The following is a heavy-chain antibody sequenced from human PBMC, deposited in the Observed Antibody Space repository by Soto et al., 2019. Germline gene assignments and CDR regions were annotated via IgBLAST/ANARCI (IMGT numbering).Heavy chain of an antibody. CDR3: AAGDSSDTGDH. V-gene: IGHV1-69*01. Sequence: QVQLVQSGAEVKKPGSSVKVSCKASGDTLSHYGVSWVRQVPGKGLEWMGGTTAILGPRDYAQKFQGRMTLPSDESTTTTYMELTSLTSDGTAVYCCAAGDSSDTGDHWGQGTLVTVS. CDR2: TTAILGPR. D-gene: IGHD5-18*01. J-gene: IGHJ4*02. CDR1: GDTLSHYG.